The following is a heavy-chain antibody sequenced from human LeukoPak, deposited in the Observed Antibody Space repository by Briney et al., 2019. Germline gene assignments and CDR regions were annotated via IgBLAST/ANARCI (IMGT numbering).Heavy chain of an antibody. D-gene: IGHD1-26*01. Sequence: GGSLRLSCAASGFTFSSYWMSWVRQAPGKGLEWVANIKQDGSEKYYVYSVKGRFTISRDNAKNSLYLQMNSLRAEDTAVYYCASDEGVVGAPGDYWGQGTLVTVSS. J-gene: IGHJ4*02. CDR3: ASDEGVVGAPGDY. CDR1: GFTFSSYW. V-gene: IGHV3-7*03. CDR2: IKQDGSEK.